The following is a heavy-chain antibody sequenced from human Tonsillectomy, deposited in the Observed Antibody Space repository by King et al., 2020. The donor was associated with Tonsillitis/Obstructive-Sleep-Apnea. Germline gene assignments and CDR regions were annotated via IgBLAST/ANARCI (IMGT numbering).Heavy chain of an antibody. Sequence: VQLVESGGGLVKPGGSLRLSCAASGFTFSNAWMSWVRQAPGKGLEWVGRSKSKTDGGTTDYAAPVKGRFTISRDDSKKTLYLQMNSLKTEDTAVYYCTTDPAWYAVVVVAATSEAFDIWGQGTMVTVSS. CDR3: TTDPAWYAVVVVAATSEAFDI. V-gene: IGHV3-15*01. J-gene: IGHJ3*02. CDR1: GFTFSNAW. CDR2: SKSKTDGGTT. D-gene: IGHD2-15*01.